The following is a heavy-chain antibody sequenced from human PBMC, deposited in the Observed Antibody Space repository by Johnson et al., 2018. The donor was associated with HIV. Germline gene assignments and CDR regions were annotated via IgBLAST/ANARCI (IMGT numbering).Heavy chain of an antibody. V-gene: IGHV3-66*01. J-gene: IGHJ3*01. D-gene: IGHD3-22*01. CDR1: GFTFSSYA. Sequence: EAQLVESGGGVVQPGRSLRLSCAASGFTFSSYAMHWVRQAPGKGLEWVSVIYSGGSTYYADSVKGRFTISRDNSKTTLYLQMNSLRAEDTAVYYCARAGTSGSYAFDFWGQGTMVTVSS. CDR2: IYSGGST. CDR3: ARAGTSGSYAFDF.